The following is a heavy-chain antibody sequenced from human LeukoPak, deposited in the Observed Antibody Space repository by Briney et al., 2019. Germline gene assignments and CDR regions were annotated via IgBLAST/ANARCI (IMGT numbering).Heavy chain of an antibody. CDR3: ASSSGSYRVPGKFDY. J-gene: IGHJ4*02. Sequence: PGGSLRLSCAASGFTFSSYAMSWVRQAPGKGLEWVSAISGSGGSTYYADSVKGRFTISRDNSKNTLYLQMNSLRSEDTAVYYCASSSGSYRVPGKFDYWGQGTLVTVSS. CDR1: GFTFSSYA. D-gene: IGHD1-26*01. V-gene: IGHV3-23*01. CDR2: ISGSGGST.